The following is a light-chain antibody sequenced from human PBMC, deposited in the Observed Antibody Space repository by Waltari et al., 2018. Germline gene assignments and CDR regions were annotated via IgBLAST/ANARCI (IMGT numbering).Light chain of an antibody. V-gene: IGKV1-12*01. CDR1: QGISSW. CDR3: QQGNSFPIT. CDR2: DGY. J-gene: IGKJ5*01. Sequence: DIQMTQSPSSVSASVGDGVTITCRASQGISSWLAWYQQKPGKAPNLLIYDGYSLQSGVPSRFSGSGSGTVFTLTISSLQPEDFATYHCQQGNSFPITFGQGTRLEIK.